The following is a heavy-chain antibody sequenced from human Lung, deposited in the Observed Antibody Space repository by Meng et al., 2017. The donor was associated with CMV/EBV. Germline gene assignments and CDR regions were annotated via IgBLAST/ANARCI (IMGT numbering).Heavy chain of an antibody. CDR1: GGSVSSGSFY. D-gene: IGHD6-6*01. V-gene: IGHV4-61*01. CDR3: ARDSYSSSYPYSYYLGIDG. CDR2: IYYSGST. Sequence: SETLSLXXTVSGGSVSSGSFYWSWIRQPPAKGLEWIGYIYYSGSTKYNPSLKSRVTISVDMFKNQFSLKLSSVTAADTAVYYCARDSYSSSYPYSYYLGIDGWGKGTXVTVSS. J-gene: IGHJ6*04.